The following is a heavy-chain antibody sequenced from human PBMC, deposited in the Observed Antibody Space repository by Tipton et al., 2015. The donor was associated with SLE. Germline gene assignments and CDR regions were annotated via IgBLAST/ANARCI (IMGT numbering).Heavy chain of an antibody. CDR1: GGSISSSSYY. D-gene: IGHD1-26*01. V-gene: IGHV4-61*01. J-gene: IGHJ3*02. Sequence: TLSLTCTVSGGSISSSSYYWGWIRQPPGKGLQWIGYISYSGSTNYNPSLKSRVTISIDTSKNQFSLKLTSVTAADTAVYYCARDLGSGGAFDIWGQGTMVTVSS. CDR3: ARDLGSGGAFDI. CDR2: ISYSGST.